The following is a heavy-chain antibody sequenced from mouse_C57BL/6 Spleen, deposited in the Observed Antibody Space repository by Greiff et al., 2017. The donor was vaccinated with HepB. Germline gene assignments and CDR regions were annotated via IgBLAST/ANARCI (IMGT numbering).Heavy chain of an antibody. Sequence: VQLVESGPGLVAPSQSLSITCTVSGFSLTSYAISWVRQPPGKGLEWLGVIWTGGGTNYNSALKSRLSISKDNSKSQVFLKMNSLQTYDTARYYCASYYSNPFWYFDVWGTGTTVTVSS. CDR3: ASYYSNPFWYFDV. D-gene: IGHD2-5*01. J-gene: IGHJ1*03. V-gene: IGHV2-9-1*01. CDR2: IWTGGGT. CDR1: GFSLTSYA.